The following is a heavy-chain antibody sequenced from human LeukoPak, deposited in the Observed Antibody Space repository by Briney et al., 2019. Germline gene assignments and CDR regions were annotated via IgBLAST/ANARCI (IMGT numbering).Heavy chain of an antibody. CDR3: AKDPYIVVVVAAPYYFDY. V-gene: IGHV3-30*18. D-gene: IGHD2-15*01. J-gene: IGHJ4*02. Sequence: GGSLRLSCAASGFTFSSYGMHWVRQAPGKGLEWVAVISYDGSNKYYADSVKGRFTISRDNSKNTLYLQMNSLRAEDTAVYYCAKDPYIVVVVAAPYYFDYWGQGTLVTVSS. CDR1: GFTFSSYG. CDR2: ISYDGSNK.